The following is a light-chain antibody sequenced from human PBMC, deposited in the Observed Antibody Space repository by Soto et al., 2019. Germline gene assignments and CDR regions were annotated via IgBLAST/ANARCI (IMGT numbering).Light chain of an antibody. J-gene: IGKJ5*01. Sequence: EIVMTQSPGTLSVSPGERATLSCRAGQSVRTNLAWYQQKPGQAPRLLIYGASTRAAGIPARFSGSGSGTEVTLTISSLQSEDFSVYYCQQYNDWPPITFGQGTRLEIK. CDR1: QSVRTN. V-gene: IGKV3D-15*01. CDR2: GAS. CDR3: QQYNDWPPIT.